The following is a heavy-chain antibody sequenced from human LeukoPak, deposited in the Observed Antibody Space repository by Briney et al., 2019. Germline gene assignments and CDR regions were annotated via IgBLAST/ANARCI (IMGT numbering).Heavy chain of an antibody. CDR3: ATYGDYRDFDY. D-gene: IGHD4-17*01. CDR2: IIPIFGTA. Sequence: ASLKVSCKASGGTFSSYAISWVRQAPGQGLGWMGEIIPIFGTANYAQKFQGRVTITADESTSTAYMELSSLRSEDTAVYYCATYGDYRDFDYWGQGTLVTVSS. J-gene: IGHJ4*02. V-gene: IGHV1-69*13. CDR1: GGTFSSYA.